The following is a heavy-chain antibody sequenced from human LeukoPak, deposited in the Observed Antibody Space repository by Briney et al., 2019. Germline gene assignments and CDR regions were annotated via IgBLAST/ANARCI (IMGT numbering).Heavy chain of an antibody. CDR2: INHSGST. CDR1: GGSFSGYY. Sequence: MPSETLSLTCAVYGGSFSGYYWSWIRQPPGKGLEWIGEINHSGSTNCNPSLKSRVTISVDTSKNQFSLKLSSVTAADTAVYYCARARGWSSSPTLGFDYWGQGTLVTVSS. CDR3: ARARGWSSSPTLGFDY. V-gene: IGHV4-34*01. D-gene: IGHD6-6*01. J-gene: IGHJ4*02.